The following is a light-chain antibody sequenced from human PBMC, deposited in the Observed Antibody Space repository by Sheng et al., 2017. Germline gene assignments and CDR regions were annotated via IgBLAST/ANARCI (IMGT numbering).Light chain of an antibody. CDR3: AGWDAGLSGYV. J-gene: IGLJ1*01. V-gene: IGLV1-47*02. CDR1: NSNIGNDN. Sequence: QAVLTQPPSASGNPGQRVTISCSGSNSNIGNDNVYWYQQLPGTAPKLLIYNDNQRPSGVPDRFSGSKSGTSASLAISGLRSEDEADYYCAGWDAGLSGYVFGAGTKVTVL. CDR2: NDN.